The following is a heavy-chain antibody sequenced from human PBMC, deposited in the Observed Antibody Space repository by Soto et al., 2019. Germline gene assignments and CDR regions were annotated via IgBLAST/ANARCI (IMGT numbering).Heavy chain of an antibody. CDR1: GFTFSSYG. CDR2: IWYDGSNK. D-gene: IGHD1-7*01. V-gene: IGHV3-33*01. CDR3: ARQGWNYARFFDY. Sequence: QVQLVESGGGVVQPGRSLRLSCAASGFTFSSYGMHWVRQAPGKGLEWVAVIWYDGSNKYYADSVKGRFTISRDNSKNTLDLQMNSLRAEDTAVYYCARQGWNYARFFDYWGQGTLVTVSS. J-gene: IGHJ4*02.